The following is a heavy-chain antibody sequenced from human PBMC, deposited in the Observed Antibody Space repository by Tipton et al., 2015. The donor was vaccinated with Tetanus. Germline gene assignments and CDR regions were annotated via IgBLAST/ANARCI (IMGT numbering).Heavy chain of an antibody. V-gene: IGHV4-4*07. CDR3: ARGSDIVVVPGVTRADWFDP. CDR1: GVSLSGYY. J-gene: IGHJ5*02. Sequence: TLSLTCTVSGVSLSGYYWSWIRQPAGKGLEWIGRVDRSGTTTYNPSLKGRVTMSLDTSKNQFSLKLTSVTAADTAMYYCARGSDIVVVPGVTRADWFDPWGQGTLVTVSS. D-gene: IGHD2-2*01. CDR2: VDRSGTT.